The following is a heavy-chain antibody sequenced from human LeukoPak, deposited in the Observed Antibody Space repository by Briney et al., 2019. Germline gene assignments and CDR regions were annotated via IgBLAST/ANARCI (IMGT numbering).Heavy chain of an antibody. J-gene: IGHJ3*02. V-gene: IGHV3-74*01. D-gene: IGHD3-10*01. CDR3: AREIGEVAGDAFDI. CDR2: INSDGSST. Sequence: GGSLRLSCAAPGFTFSSYWMHWVRQAPGKGLVWVSRINSDGSSTSNADSVKGRFTISRDNAKNTLYLQMNSLRAEDTPVYNCAREIGEVAGDAFDIWGQGTMVTVSS. CDR1: GFTFSSYW.